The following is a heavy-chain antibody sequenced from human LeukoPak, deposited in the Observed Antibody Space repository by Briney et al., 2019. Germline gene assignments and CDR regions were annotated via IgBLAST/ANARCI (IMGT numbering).Heavy chain of an antibody. CDR3: ARDIGGSYTAIDY. D-gene: IGHD1-26*01. CDR1: GFTFSSYS. Sequence: GGSLRPSCAASGFTFSSYSMNWVRQAPGKGLEWVSFISSSSAHINYADSVKGRFTISRDNPRNSLYLQMNSLRAEDTAVYYCARDIGGSYTAIDYWGQGTLVTVSS. CDR2: ISSSSAHI. V-gene: IGHV3-21*01. J-gene: IGHJ4*02.